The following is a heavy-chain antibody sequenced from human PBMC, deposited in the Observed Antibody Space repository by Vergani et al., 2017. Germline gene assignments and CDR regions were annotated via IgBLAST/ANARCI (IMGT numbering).Heavy chain of an antibody. V-gene: IGHV1-69*01. D-gene: IGHD2-21*01. Sequence: QVQLVQSGAEVKKPGSSVKVSCKACGGTFSSYAISWVRPAPGPGREWLGGTIPIFGTANYAQKYQGRVTITADESTSTAYMGLSSLRPEETSVYYCAGSVGYCGGNCYFDDSGQGPLVTVPS. CDR3: AGSVGYCGGNCYFDD. CDR1: GGTFSSYA. CDR2: TIPIFGTA. J-gene: IGHJ4*02.